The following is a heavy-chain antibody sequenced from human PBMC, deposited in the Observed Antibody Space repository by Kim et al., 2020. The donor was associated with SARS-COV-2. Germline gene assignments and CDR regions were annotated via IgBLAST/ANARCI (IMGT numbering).Heavy chain of an antibody. V-gene: IGHV3-23*01. CDR3: AKDRKGFRDYFDY. CDR2: ISASDGST. J-gene: IGHJ4*02. Sequence: GGSLRLSCAASGFTFNSYAMNWVRQAPGKGLEWVSTISASDGSTYYADSVKGRFIISRDNSKNTLYLQLSSLRVEDTAVYYCAKDRKGFRDYFDYWGQGTLVTVSS. CDR1: GFTFNSYA.